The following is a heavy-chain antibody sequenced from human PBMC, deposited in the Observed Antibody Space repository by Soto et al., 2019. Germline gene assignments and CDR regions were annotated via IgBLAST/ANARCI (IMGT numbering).Heavy chain of an antibody. CDR2: MNPNSGNT. Sequence: QVQLVQSGAEVKKPGASVKVSCKASGYTFTSYDINWVRQATGQGLEWMGWMNPNSGNTGYAQKFQGRVTMTRNTPINTAYMELSSLRSEDTAVYYCARVKQSDYYYGMDVWGQGTTVTVSS. CDR3: ARVKQSDYYYGMDV. J-gene: IGHJ6*02. V-gene: IGHV1-8*01. CDR1: GYTFTSYD. D-gene: IGHD4-4*01.